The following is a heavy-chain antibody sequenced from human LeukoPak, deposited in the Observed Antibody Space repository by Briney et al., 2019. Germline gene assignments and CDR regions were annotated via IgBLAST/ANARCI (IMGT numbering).Heavy chain of an antibody. J-gene: IGHJ4*02. D-gene: IGHD6-13*01. CDR3: ARSIPYGTTWYGRPDY. V-gene: IGHV3-7*03. CDR1: AFIFSGHW. Sequence: GGSLRLSCEGSAFIFSGHWMNWVRQTPGKGLEWVASIKEDGSERQYVDSVKGRFTISRDNALNSLYLQMNSLRAEDTAIYYCARSIPYGTTWYGRPDYWGQGTLVTVSS. CDR2: IKEDGSER.